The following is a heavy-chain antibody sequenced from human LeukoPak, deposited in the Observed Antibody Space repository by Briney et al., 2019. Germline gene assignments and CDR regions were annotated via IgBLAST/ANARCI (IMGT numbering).Heavy chain of an antibody. CDR2: FDPEDGET. D-gene: IGHD2-2*01. CDR1: GYTLTELS. CDR3: ATCSSTSCYGFLFDY. V-gene: IGHV1-24*01. Sequence: ASVKVSCKVSGYTLTELSMHWVRQAPGKGLEWRGGFDPEDGETIYAQKFQGRVTMTEDTSTDTAYMELSSLRSEDTAVYYCATCSSTSCYGFLFDYWGQGTLVTVSS. J-gene: IGHJ4*02.